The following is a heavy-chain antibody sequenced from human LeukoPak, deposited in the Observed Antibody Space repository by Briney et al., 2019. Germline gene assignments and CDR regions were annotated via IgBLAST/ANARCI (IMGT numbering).Heavy chain of an antibody. V-gene: IGHV3-64*01. CDR2: ISRTGGST. J-gene: IGHJ4*02. CDR1: GFTFSSYA. Sequence: PGGSLRLSCAASGFTFSSYAMHWVRQAPGKGLEYVSAISRTGGSTYYANSVKGRFTISRDNSKNTLYLQMGSLRAEDMAVYYCARAYDSSCYYWDYWGQGTLVRVSS. CDR3: ARAYDSSCYYWDY. D-gene: IGHD3-22*01.